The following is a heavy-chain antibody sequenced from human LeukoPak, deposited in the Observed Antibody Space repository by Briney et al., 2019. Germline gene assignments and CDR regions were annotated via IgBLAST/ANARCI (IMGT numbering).Heavy chain of an antibody. CDR2: GYTSGGT. CDR3: ARDGSSSAYYYDSFDI. D-gene: IGHD3-22*01. Sequence: PSETLSLTCTVSGGPISSGNYYWSWIRQPAGKGLEWIGRGYTSGGTNYNPSLKSRVTISVDTSKNQVSLKLSSVAAADTAVYYCARDGSSSAYYYDSFDIWGQGTMVTVSS. J-gene: IGHJ3*02. V-gene: IGHV4-61*02. CDR1: GGPISSGNYY.